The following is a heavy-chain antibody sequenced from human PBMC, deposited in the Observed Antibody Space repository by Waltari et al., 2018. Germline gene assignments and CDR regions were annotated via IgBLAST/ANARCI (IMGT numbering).Heavy chain of an antibody. V-gene: IGHV1-69*08. D-gene: IGHD3-10*01. Sequence: QVQRVQSGAKVKKPGSSVKVSCKASGGTFSSYAISWLRRAPGQGLEWMGRIIPIFGTANYAQKFQGRVTITADTSTSTAYMELSSLRSEDTAVYYCARLNGSGSYLDYWGQGTLVTVSS. CDR1: GGTFSSYA. J-gene: IGHJ4*02. CDR3: ARLNGSGSYLDY. CDR2: IIPIFGTA.